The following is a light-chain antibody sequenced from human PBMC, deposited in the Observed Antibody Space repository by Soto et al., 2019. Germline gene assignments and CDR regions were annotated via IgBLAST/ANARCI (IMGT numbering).Light chain of an antibody. Sequence: DIQMTQSPSSLSVSVGDRVTITCRASQSISTYLNWFQQRPGKAPKLLIYAASTLQSGVPSRFSGSRSGTDFTLIISSLQPEDFATYYCQQSYSTVLPTFGGGTRVDI. CDR2: AAS. CDR3: QQSYSTVLPT. CDR1: QSISTY. V-gene: IGKV1-39*01. J-gene: IGKJ4*01.